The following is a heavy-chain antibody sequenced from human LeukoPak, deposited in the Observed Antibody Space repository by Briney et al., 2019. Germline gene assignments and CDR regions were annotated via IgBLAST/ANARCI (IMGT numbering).Heavy chain of an antibody. Sequence: GRSLRLSCAASGFTFSSYAMHWVRQAPGKGLEWVAVISYDGSNKYYADSVKGRFTISRDNAKNSLYLQMNSLRAEDTAVYYCATTLQMATDDAFDIWGQGTMVTASS. V-gene: IGHV3-30*04. CDR3: ATTLQMATDDAFDI. J-gene: IGHJ3*02. D-gene: IGHD5-24*01. CDR2: ISYDGSNK. CDR1: GFTFSSYA.